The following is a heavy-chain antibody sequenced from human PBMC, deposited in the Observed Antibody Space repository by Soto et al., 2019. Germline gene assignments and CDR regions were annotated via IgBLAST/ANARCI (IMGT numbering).Heavy chain of an antibody. V-gene: IGHV1-69*13. D-gene: IGHD2-15*01. Sequence: SVKVSCKASGGTFSSYAISWVRQAPGQGLEWMGGIIPIFGTANYAQKFQGRVTITADESTSTAYMELSSLRSEDTAVYYCAGSNGGYCSGGSCRRYLGYYFAYCGQGSLVTGSS. CDR3: AGSNGGYCSGGSCRRYLGYYFAY. CDR2: IIPIFGTA. CDR1: GGTFSSYA. J-gene: IGHJ4*02.